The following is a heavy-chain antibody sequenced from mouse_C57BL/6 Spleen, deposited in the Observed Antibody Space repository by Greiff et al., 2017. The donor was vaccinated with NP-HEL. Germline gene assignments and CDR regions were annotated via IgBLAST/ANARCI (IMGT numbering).Heavy chain of an antibody. Sequence: EVKLMESGGGLVQPKGSLKLSCAASGFSFNTYAMNWVRQAPGKGLEWVARIRSKSNNYATYYADSVKDRFTISRDDSESMLYLQMNNLKTEDTAMYYCVRERPYFDYWGQGTTLTVSS. V-gene: IGHV10-1*01. J-gene: IGHJ2*01. CDR3: VRERPYFDY. CDR2: IRSKSNNYAT. CDR1: GFSFNTYA.